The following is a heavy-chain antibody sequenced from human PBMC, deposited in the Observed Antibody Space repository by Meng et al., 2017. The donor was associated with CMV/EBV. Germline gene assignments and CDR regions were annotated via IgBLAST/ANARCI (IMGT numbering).Heavy chain of an antibody. Sequence: ISSSSYYWGWIRQPPGKGLEWIGSIYYSGSTYYNPSLKSRVTISVDTSKNQFSLKLSSVTAADTAVYYCARDTWWEPVTMKPRVDYWGQGTLVTVS. V-gene: IGHV4-39*07. CDR1: ISSSSYY. CDR2: IYYSGST. CDR3: ARDTWWEPVTMKPRVDY. J-gene: IGHJ4*02. D-gene: IGHD3-22*01.